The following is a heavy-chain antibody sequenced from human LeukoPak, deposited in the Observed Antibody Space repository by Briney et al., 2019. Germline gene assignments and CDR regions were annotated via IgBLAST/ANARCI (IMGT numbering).Heavy chain of an antibody. Sequence: GGSLRLSCAASGFTFSTYGMHWVRQAPGKGQEWVALIYYDGSNNYYGDSVKGRFTISRDNSKNTLYLQMNSLRAEDTAVYYCARDRTKYFCYGLDVWGQGTTVTVSS. CDR3: ARDRTKYFCYGLDV. CDR2: IYYDGSNN. J-gene: IGHJ6*02. CDR1: GFTFSTYG. V-gene: IGHV3-33*01.